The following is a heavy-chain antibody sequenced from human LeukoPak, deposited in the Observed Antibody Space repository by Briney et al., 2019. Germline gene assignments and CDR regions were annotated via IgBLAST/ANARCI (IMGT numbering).Heavy chain of an antibody. D-gene: IGHD2-15*01. CDR1: GFTFSSYA. Sequence: GGSLRLSCAASGFTFSSYAMSWVRQAPGKGLEWVGRIKRKTDAGTTDYAAPVKGRFTISRDDSKNTLFLQMNNLKAEDTAVYYCTIHPRFCGGGSCYDYWGQGTLVTVSS. CDR2: IKRKTDAGTT. V-gene: IGHV3-15*01. CDR3: TIHPRFCGGGSCYDY. J-gene: IGHJ4*02.